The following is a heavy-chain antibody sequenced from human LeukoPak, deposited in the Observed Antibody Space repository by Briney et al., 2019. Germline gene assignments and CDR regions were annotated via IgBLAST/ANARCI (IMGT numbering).Heavy chain of an antibody. CDR3: AKDYYYGSGNAFDI. CDR2: ISWNSGSI. J-gene: IGHJ3*02. V-gene: IGHV3-9*01. Sequence: SLRLSCAASGFTFDDYAMHWVRQAPGQGLEWVSGISWNSGSIGYADSVKGRFTISRDNAKNSLYLQMNSLRAEDTALYYCAKDYYYGSGNAFDIWGQGTMVTVSS. CDR1: GFTFDDYA. D-gene: IGHD3-10*01.